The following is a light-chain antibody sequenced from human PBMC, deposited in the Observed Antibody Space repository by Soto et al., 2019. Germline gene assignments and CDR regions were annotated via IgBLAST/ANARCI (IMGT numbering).Light chain of an antibody. CDR2: EAS. Sequence: DIQMTQSPSSLSASVGDRVTITCRASQTITKYLNWYQQKAGKAPNHLIYEASRLLNGVPSRFRGNGSGTDFTLTNSGLQPEDFAPYYCQQSYITTWTFGQGTKVEIK. CDR3: QQSYITTWT. J-gene: IGKJ1*01. CDR1: QTITKY. V-gene: IGKV1-39*01.